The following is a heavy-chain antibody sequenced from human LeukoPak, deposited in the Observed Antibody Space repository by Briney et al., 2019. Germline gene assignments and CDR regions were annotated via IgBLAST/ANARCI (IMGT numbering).Heavy chain of an antibody. CDR3: ARRANSGWLLASYFDC. J-gene: IGHJ4*02. CDR1: GYNFGTSW. CDR2: ICPGDSDT. V-gene: IGHV5-51*01. Sequence: GESLKISCKGSGYNFGTSWIGWVRQVPGKGLEWMGIICPGDSDTRYTPSFQGQVTISVDKSITTAYLQWSSLKASDTAIYYCARRANSGWLLASYFDCWGQGTLVTVSS. D-gene: IGHD6-19*01.